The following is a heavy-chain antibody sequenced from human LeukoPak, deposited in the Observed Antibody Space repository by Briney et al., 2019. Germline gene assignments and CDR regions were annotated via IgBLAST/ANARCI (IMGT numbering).Heavy chain of an antibody. CDR1: GGSISSYY. CDR2: IYYSGST. CDR3: ARHFGVGELLNDAFDI. J-gene: IGHJ3*02. V-gene: IGHV4-59*08. D-gene: IGHD3-10*01. Sequence: SETLSLTCTVSGGSISSYYWSWIRQPPGRGLEWIGYIYYSGSTNYNPSLKSRVTISVDTSKDQFSLKLSSVTAADTAVYYCARHFGVGELLNDAFDIWGQGTMVTVSS.